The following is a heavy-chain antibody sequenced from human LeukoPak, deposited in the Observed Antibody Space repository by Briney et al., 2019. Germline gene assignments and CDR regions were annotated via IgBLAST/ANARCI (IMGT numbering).Heavy chain of an antibody. CDR3: ARDRMNLFQH. CDR2: ISYDGSNK. CDR1: GFTFSSYA. D-gene: IGHD1-14*01. V-gene: IGHV3-30*04. J-gene: IGHJ1*01. Sequence: GGSLRLSCAASGFTFSSYAMHWVRQAPGKGLEWVAVISYDGSNKYYADSVKGRFTISRDNSKNTLYLQMNSLRAEDTAAYYCARDRMNLFQHWGQGTLVTVSS.